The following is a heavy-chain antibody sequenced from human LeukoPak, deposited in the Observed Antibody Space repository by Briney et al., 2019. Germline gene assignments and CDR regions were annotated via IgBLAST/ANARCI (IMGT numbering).Heavy chain of an antibody. CDR2: INSDGSST. J-gene: IGHJ6*02. CDR3: AKESGYCSSTSCSYGMDV. V-gene: IGHV3-74*01. D-gene: IGHD2-2*01. CDR1: GFTFSSYW. Sequence: GGSLRLSCAASGFTFSSYWMHWVRQAPGKGLVWVSRINSDGSSTSYADSVKGRFTISRDNAKNTLYLQMNSLRAEDTALYYCAKESGYCSSTSCSYGMDVWGQGTTVTVSS.